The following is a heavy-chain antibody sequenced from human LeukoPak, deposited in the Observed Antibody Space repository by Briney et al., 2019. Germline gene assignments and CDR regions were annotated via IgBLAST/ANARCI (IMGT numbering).Heavy chain of an antibody. D-gene: IGHD3-9*01. CDR1: GFTFSDYY. CDR2: ISSSGSTI. Sequence: PGGSLRLSCAASGFTFSDYYMSWIRQAPGKGLEWVSYISSSGSTIYYADSVKGRFTISRDNAKNSLYLQMNSLRAEDTAVYYCARDRAWDYDILTGYYSGDAFDIWGQGTMVTVSS. V-gene: IGHV3-11*04. J-gene: IGHJ3*02. CDR3: ARDRAWDYDILTGYYSGDAFDI.